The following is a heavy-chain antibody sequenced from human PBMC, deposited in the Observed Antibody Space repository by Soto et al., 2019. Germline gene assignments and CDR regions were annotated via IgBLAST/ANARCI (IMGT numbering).Heavy chain of an antibody. J-gene: IGHJ3*02. CDR2: IYYSGST. V-gene: IGHV4-31*03. D-gene: IGHD4-17*01. Sequence: QVQLQESGPGLVKPSQTLSLTCTVSGGSISSGGYYWSWIRQHPGKRLEWIGYIYYSGSTYYNPSLKSRVTISVDTSKNQFSLKLSSVTAADTAVYYCARDDYGDQQGAFDIWGQGTMVTVSS. CDR1: GGSISSGGYY. CDR3: ARDDYGDQQGAFDI.